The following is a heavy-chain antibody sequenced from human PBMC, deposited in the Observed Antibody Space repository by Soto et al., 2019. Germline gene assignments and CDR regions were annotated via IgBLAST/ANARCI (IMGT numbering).Heavy chain of an antibody. D-gene: IGHD3-3*01. CDR2: ISGSGQTT. CDR3: AKDQRKPAIFGVVTLS. J-gene: IGHJ5*01. CDR1: VFTFSRFA. V-gene: IGHV3-23*01. Sequence: GSLRLSCAGSVFTFSRFAMSWVRQVPGKGLEWVSAISGSGQTTYYADSVKGRFTVSRDNSNNTLYLQMNSLRAEDTAVYYCAKDQRKPAIFGVVTLSWGHGTLVTVSS.